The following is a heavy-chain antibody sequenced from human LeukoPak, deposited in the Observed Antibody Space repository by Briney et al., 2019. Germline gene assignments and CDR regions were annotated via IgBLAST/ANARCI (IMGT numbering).Heavy chain of an antibody. D-gene: IGHD3-22*01. CDR1: GFTFVNAW. Sequence: PGGSLRLSCAASGFTFVNAWMTWVRQAPGKGLEWVGRIKSKTDGGTTDYAAPVKGRFTISRDDSKNMLYLQLNSLKTEDTGVYYCAKITDGSGYYPDYWGQGTLVTVSS. CDR3: AKITDGSGYYPDY. V-gene: IGHV3-15*01. CDR2: IKSKTDGGTT. J-gene: IGHJ4*02.